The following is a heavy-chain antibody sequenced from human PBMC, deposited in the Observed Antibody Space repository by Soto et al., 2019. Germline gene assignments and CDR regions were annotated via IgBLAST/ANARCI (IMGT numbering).Heavy chain of an antibody. CDR2: ISTYSGKA. J-gene: IGHJ4*02. V-gene: IGHV1-18*01. CDR3: AKLATAMAPFYFDY. Sequence: QVQLVQSGPAVKKPGASVKFSCKTSGYTFTNYDYGVSWVRQAPGQGLECMRWISTYSGKANYAQKFQGRLTMTTDTSTNTAYMELMTMRSDDTAVYYCAKLATAMAPFYFDYWGQGTLVTVSS. D-gene: IGHD5-18*01. CDR1: GYTFTNYDYG.